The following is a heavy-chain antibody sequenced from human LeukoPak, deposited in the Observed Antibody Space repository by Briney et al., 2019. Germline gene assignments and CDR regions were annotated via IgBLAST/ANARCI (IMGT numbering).Heavy chain of an antibody. V-gene: IGHV1-2*02. CDR3: ARVYGSGSRIYYLDY. CDR2: INPNSGGT. J-gene: IGHJ4*02. Sequence: VASVKVSCKASGYTFTGYYMHWVRQAPGQGLGWMGWINPNSGGTNYAQKFQGRVTMTRDTSISTACMELSRLRSDDTAVYYCARVYGSGSRIYYLDYWGQGTLVTVSS. D-gene: IGHD3-10*01. CDR1: GYTFTGYY.